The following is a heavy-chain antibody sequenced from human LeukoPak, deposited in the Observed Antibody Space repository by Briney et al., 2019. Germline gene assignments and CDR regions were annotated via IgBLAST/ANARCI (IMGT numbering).Heavy chain of an antibody. D-gene: IGHD2-8*02. CDR3: ARGGRWCDSATCRTQYHYFYIDV. CDR1: GFTFSSYA. J-gene: IGHJ6*03. V-gene: IGHV3-23*01. Sequence: PGGSLRLSCAASGFTFSSYAMSWVRQAPGKGLEWVSAISGSGGSTYYADSVKGRFTISRDNSKNTLYLQINSLRPEDTAVYYCARGGRWCDSATCRTQYHYFYIDVWGKGTTVTVS. CDR2: ISGSGGST.